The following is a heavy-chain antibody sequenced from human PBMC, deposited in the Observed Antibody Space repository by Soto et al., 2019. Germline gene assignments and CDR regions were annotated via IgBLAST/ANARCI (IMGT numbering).Heavy chain of an antibody. V-gene: IGHV3-21*06. D-gene: IGHD5-12*01. CDR1: GFTFNTYS. CDR3: ARDLQMATIRGGDY. J-gene: IGHJ4*02. Sequence: GGSLRLSCTAPGFTFNTYSMNWVRQAPGRGLEWVSSISSSTTHILYADSVKGRFTISRDNGKNSLYLQMNSLRAEDTAVYYCARDLQMATIRGGDYWGQGTQVTVSS. CDR2: ISSSTTHI.